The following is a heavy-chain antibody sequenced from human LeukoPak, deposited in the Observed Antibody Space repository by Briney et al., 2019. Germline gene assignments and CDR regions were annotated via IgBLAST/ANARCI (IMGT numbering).Heavy chain of an antibody. D-gene: IGHD3-22*01. Sequence: GGSLRLSCAASGFTFRIYGMSWVRQAPGKGLEWVSGISGSGGSTYYADSVKGRFTISRDNSKNTLYLQMNSLRAEDTAVYYCAKVHYHDSSGFLDYWGQGTLVTVSS. CDR1: GFTFRIYG. CDR2: ISGSGGST. J-gene: IGHJ4*02. V-gene: IGHV3-23*01. CDR3: AKVHYHDSSGFLDY.